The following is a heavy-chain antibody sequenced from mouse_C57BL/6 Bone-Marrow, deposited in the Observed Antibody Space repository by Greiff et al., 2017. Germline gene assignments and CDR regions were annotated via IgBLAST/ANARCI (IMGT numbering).Heavy chain of an antibody. V-gene: IGHV5-6*02. CDR2: ISSGGSYT. Sequence: EVKLEESGGDLVKPGGSLKLSCEASGFTFSSYGMSWVSQTPDKRLEWVATISSGGSYTYYPDSVKGRFTISRDNAKNTLYLKSSSLKSEDTAMYYCARLGSSAWFAYWGQGTLVTVSA. D-gene: IGHD1-3*01. J-gene: IGHJ3*01. CDR3: ARLGSSAWFAY. CDR1: GFTFSSYG.